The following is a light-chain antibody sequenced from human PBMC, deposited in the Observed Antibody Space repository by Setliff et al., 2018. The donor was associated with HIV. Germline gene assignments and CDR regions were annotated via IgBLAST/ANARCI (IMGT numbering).Light chain of an antibody. V-gene: IGLV2-8*01. Sequence: QSALTQPASISGSPGQSVTISCTGTSGDVGGYNYVSWYQQHPGKAPKLIIYEVNQRPSGVPDRFSGSKSGDTASLTVSGLQAEDEADYFCSSYAGNNIYVFGTGTKVTVL. CDR3: SSYAGNNIYV. CDR1: SGDVGGYNY. CDR2: EVN. J-gene: IGLJ1*01.